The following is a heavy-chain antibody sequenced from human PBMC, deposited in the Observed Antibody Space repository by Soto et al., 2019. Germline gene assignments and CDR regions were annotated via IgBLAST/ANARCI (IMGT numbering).Heavy chain of an antibody. D-gene: IGHD3-16*01. CDR1: GYTFTSYG. CDR2: ISAYNGNT. V-gene: IGHV1-18*01. CDR3: ARDAGVAGELYY. Sequence: QVQLVQSGAEVKKPGASVKVSCKASGYTFTSYGISWVRQAPGQGLEWMGWISAYNGNTNYAQKLQGRVTMTTDTPTSTAYMELRSLRSADTAVYCSARDAGVAGELYYWGQGTLVTVSS. J-gene: IGHJ4*02.